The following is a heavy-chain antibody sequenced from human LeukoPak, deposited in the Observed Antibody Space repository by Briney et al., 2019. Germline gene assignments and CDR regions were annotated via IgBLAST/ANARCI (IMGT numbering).Heavy chain of an antibody. CDR2: ISYDGSNK. D-gene: IGHD3-22*01. J-gene: IGHJ4*02. Sequence: PGGSLRLSCAASGFTFSSYAMHWVRQAPGKGLEWVAVISYDGSNKYYADSVKGRFTISRDNSKNTLYLQMNSLRAEGTAVYYCARATYYYDSSGYYPDYWGQGTLVTVSS. CDR3: ARATYYYDSSGYYPDY. CDR1: GFTFSSYA. V-gene: IGHV3-30-3*01.